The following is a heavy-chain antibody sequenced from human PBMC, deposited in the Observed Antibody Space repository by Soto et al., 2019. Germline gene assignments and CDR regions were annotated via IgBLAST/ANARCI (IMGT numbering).Heavy chain of an antibody. J-gene: IGHJ4*02. V-gene: IGHV3-23*01. D-gene: IGHD5-18*01. CDR2: ISGSGGST. CDR1: GFTXSSYA. Sequence: GGSLRLSCAASGFTXSSYAMSWVRQAPGKGLEWVSAISGSGGSTYYADSVKGRFTISRDNSKNTLYLQMNSLRAEDTAVYYCAKDPGYSYGPAPVDYWGQGTLVTVSS. CDR3: AKDPGYSYGPAPVDY.